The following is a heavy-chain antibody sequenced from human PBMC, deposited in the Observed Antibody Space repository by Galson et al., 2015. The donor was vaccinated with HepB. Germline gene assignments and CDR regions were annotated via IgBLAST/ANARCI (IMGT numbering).Heavy chain of an antibody. V-gene: IGHV3-7*03. CDR3: ARDFPMITFGGVIVPATAS. J-gene: IGHJ4*02. D-gene: IGHD3-16*02. CDR1: GFTFSSYW. Sequence: SLRLSCAASGFTFSSYWMSWVRQAPGKGLEWVANIKQDGSEKYYVDSVKGRFTISRDNAKNSLYLQMNSLRAEDTAVYYCARDFPMITFGGVIVPATASGGQGTLVTVSS. CDR2: IKQDGSEK.